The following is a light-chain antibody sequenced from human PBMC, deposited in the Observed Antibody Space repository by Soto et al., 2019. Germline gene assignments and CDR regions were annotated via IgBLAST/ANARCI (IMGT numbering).Light chain of an antibody. Sequence: EIVMTQSPVTLSVSPGERATLSCRASQNISRSLAWYQQKPGQGPSLLIYGTSTRAGGVPARFSGSGSGTEFTLTISSLQSEDFAVYYCQQYNNWPLFGQGTKVDIK. V-gene: IGKV3-15*01. CDR1: QNISRS. CDR2: GTS. J-gene: IGKJ1*01. CDR3: QQYNNWPL.